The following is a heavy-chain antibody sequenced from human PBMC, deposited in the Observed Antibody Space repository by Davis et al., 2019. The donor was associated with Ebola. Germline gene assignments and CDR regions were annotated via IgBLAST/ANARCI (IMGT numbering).Heavy chain of an antibody. D-gene: IGHD3/OR15-3a*01. V-gene: IGHV3-43*01. CDR2: ISWDGGST. Sequence: PGGSLRLSCAASGFTFDDYTMHWVRQAPGKGLEWVSLISWDGGSTYYADSVKGRFTISRDNSKNSLYLQMNSLRTEDTALYYCAKDKAWFGRQQALDVWGQGTTVTVSS. J-gene: IGHJ6*02. CDR3: AKDKAWFGRQQALDV. CDR1: GFTFDDYT.